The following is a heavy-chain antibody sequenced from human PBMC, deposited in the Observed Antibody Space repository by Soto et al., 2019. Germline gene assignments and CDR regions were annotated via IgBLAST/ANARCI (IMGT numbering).Heavy chain of an antibody. D-gene: IGHD3-3*01. CDR3: ARSISGDTIFGVVIIKGGFDY. J-gene: IGHJ4*02. V-gene: IGHV1-46*01. Sequence: QVQLVQSGAEVKKPGASVKVSCKASGYTLTSYKMYWVRQAPGQGLEWMGIINPGDSSTSYAQKFQGRVTMTRDTSASTVYMELSRLRSDDTAVYYCARSISGDTIFGVVIIKGGFDYWGQGTLVTVSS. CDR1: GYTLTSYK. CDR2: INPGDSST.